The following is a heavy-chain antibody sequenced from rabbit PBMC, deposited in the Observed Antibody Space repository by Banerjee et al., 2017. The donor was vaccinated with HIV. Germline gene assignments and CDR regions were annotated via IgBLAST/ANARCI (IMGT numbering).Heavy chain of an antibody. V-gene: IGHV1S45*01. Sequence: QEQLEESGGDLVKPGASLTLTCTASGLDFSSNYYMCWVRQAPGKGLDLIACIWTTSGSTWYANWAKGRFTISKTSSTTVTLQVTSLTAADTATYFCARGSGFDAHFNLWGPGTLVTV. CDR1: GLDFSSNYY. J-gene: IGHJ4*01. CDR2: IWTTSGST. CDR3: ARGSGFDAHFNL. D-gene: IGHD1-1*01.